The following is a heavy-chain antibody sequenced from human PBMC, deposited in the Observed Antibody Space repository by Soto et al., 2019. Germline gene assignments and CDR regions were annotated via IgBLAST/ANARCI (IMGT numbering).Heavy chain of an antibody. D-gene: IGHD2-8*01. CDR1: GGSISSSSYY. J-gene: IGHJ4*02. CDR3: VIYLRAAYCTNGVCYPTTFDY. CDR2: IYYSGST. Sequence: PSETLSLTCTVSGGSISSSSYYWGWIRQPQGKGLEWFWSIYYSGSTYYNPFLKSRVTISVDTSKNQFSLKLSSVTAADTAVYYCVIYLRAAYCTNGVCYPTTFDYWGQGTLVTVSS. V-gene: IGHV4-39*01.